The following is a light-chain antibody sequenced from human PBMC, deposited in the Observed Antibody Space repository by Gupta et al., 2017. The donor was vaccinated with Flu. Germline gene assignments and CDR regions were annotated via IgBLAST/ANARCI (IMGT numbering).Light chain of an antibody. V-gene: IGKV1-39*01. CDR1: QNSSSC. Sequence: SSLSAAVGDRVIITCRASQNSSSCLLWYQQQPGKTAKLLIYDASTSQRRVPSRLCSSSSATDFTLIISSRQPEDDATSFCLQTDSSSPHTFGRGTKVEIK. CDR2: DAS. CDR3: LQTDSSSPHT. J-gene: IGKJ4*01.